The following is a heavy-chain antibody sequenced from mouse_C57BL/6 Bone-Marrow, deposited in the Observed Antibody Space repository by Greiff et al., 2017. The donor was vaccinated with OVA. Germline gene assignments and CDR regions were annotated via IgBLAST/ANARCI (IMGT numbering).Heavy chain of an antibody. CDR3: ASGRLTGKKYYAMDY. CDR2: ISSGSSTI. J-gene: IGHJ4*01. CDR1: GFTFSDYG. V-gene: IGHV5-17*01. D-gene: IGHD4-1*01. Sequence: EVMLVESGGGLVKPGGSLKLSCAASGFTFSDYGMHWVRQAPEKGLEWVAYISSGSSTIYYADTVKGRFTISRDNAKNTLFLQMTSLRSEDTAMYYCASGRLTGKKYYAMDYWGQGTSVTVSS.